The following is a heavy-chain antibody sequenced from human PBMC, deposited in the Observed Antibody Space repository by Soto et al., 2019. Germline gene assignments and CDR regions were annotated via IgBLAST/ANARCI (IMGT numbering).Heavy chain of an antibody. Sequence: PSETLSLTCAVYGVSFSGYYWTWIRQPPGTGLEWIGEINHSGSTKYSPSLKSRVTMSVDTSKNHFSLKLISVTTADTAVYFCAREGNLGRWIQPLDSWGQGTLVTVS. CDR3: AREGNLGRWIQPLDS. V-gene: IGHV4-34*01. D-gene: IGHD2-2*03. CDR1: GVSFSGYY. J-gene: IGHJ4*02. CDR2: INHSGST.